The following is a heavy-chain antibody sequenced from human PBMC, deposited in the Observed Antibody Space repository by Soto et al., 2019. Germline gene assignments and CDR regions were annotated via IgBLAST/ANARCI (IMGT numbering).Heavy chain of an antibody. J-gene: IGHJ4*02. D-gene: IGHD1-26*01. Sequence: VQLVESGGDLVRPGGSLRLYCAASGFIFSRHWMTWVRQAPGKGLEWVANIKHDGTETYLVDSVRGRLTISRDNAKNSVYLQMNSLRVEDTAVYYCARYSGWFIDYWGQGTLVTVSS. CDR3: ARYSGWFIDY. CDR2: IKHDGTET. V-gene: IGHV3-7*05. CDR1: GFIFSRHW.